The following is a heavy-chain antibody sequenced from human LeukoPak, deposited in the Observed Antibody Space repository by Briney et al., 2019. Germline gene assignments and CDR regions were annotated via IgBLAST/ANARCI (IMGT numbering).Heavy chain of an antibody. J-gene: IGHJ4*02. Sequence: SQTLSLTCAISGDTFSSNSAACKWISQSPSRGLEWLGRTYYRSKWYNDYAVSAKSRITINPDTSKNQFSLQLNSVTPEDTAGYYCARAPRGIFDYWGQGTLVTVSS. D-gene: IGHD3-16*01. V-gene: IGHV6-1*01. CDR1: GDTFSSNSAA. CDR3: ARAPRGIFDY. CDR2: TYYRSKWYN.